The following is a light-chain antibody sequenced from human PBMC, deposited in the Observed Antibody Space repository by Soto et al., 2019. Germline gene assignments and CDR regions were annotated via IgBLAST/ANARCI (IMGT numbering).Light chain of an antibody. CDR3: QQYGSSPT. Sequence: EIVLTQSPGTLSLSPGERATLSCRASQSVSSNYLAWYQQKPGQAPRLLIYGASSRATGITDRFSGSGYGTDFTLTISRLEPEDFAVYYCQQYGSSPTFGPGTKVDIK. V-gene: IGKV3-20*01. CDR1: QSVSSNY. CDR2: GAS. J-gene: IGKJ3*01.